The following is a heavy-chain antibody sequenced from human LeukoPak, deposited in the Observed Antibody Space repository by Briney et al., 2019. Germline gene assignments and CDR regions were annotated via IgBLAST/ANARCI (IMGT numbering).Heavy chain of an antibody. CDR2: FDPEDGET. CDR3: ATHLRKYDFWSGYYADV. D-gene: IGHD3-3*01. J-gene: IGHJ6*04. Sequence: ASVKVSCKVSGYTLTELSMHWVRQAPGKGLEWMGGFDPEDGETIYAQKFQGRVTMTEDTSTDTAYMELSSLRSEDTAVYYCATHLRKYDFWSGYYADVWGKGTTVTVSS. V-gene: IGHV1-24*01. CDR1: GYTLTELS.